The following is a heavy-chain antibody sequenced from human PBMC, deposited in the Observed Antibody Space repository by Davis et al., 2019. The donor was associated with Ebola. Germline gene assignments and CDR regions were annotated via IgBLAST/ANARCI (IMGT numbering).Heavy chain of an antibody. J-gene: IGHJ5*02. CDR1: GGTFISYA. CDR3: AREGYNYLAWFDP. D-gene: IGHD5-24*01. Sequence: AASVKVSCKASGGTFISYAISWVRQAPGQGLEWMGGIIPIFGTANYAQKFQGRVTITADKSTSTAYMELSSLRSEDTAVYYCAREGYNYLAWFDPWGQGTLVTVSS. V-gene: IGHV1-69*06. CDR2: IIPIFGTA.